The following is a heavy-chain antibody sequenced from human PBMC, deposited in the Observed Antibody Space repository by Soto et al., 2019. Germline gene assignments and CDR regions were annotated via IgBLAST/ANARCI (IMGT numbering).Heavy chain of an antibody. Sequence: QVQLVQSGAEVKKPGSSVKVSCKASGGNFSSYTISWVRQAPGQGLEWMGRIIPILGIANYAQKFQGRVTITADKSTSTAYMDLSSLRSEDTAVYYCAREGGSRDFDDWGQGALVTVSS. CDR3: AREGGSRDFDD. CDR1: GGNFSSYT. J-gene: IGHJ4*02. D-gene: IGHD3-10*01. V-gene: IGHV1-69*08. CDR2: IIPILGIA.